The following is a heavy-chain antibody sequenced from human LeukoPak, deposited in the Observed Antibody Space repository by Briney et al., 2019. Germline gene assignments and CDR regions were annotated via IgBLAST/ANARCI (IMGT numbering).Heavy chain of an antibody. D-gene: IGHD6-6*01. J-gene: IGHJ4*02. Sequence: PGGSLRLSCVASGFAFSRSWMSWVRQAPGKGLEWVAKIRGDGGEKDHVASVKGRFTISRDNAKNSLYLQMNSLRVEDTAIYYCARGGAARPDFWGQGTLVTVSS. CDR1: GFAFSRSW. CDR2: IRGDGGEK. V-gene: IGHV3-7*01. CDR3: ARGGAARPDF.